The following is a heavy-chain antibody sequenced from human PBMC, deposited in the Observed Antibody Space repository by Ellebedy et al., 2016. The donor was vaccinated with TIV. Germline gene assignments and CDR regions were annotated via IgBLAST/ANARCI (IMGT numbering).Heavy chain of an antibody. J-gene: IGHJ4*02. CDR3: TRDAGSGSYYLIDY. CDR1: GFTFGDYA. D-gene: IGHD3-10*01. CDR2: IRSKAYGWTT. V-gene: IGHV3-49*04. Sequence: GESLKISCTASGFTFGDYAMSWVRQAPGKGLEWVGFIRSKAYGWTTEYAASVKGRFTISRDDSKSIAYLQMNSLKTEETAVYYCTRDAGSGSYYLIDYWGQGTLVTVSS.